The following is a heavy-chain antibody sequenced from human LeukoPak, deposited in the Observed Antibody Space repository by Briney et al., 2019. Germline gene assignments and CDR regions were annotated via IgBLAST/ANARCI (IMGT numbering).Heavy chain of an antibody. D-gene: IGHD3-22*01. CDR3: ARGRYYDSGGYDEAFDI. Sequence: ASVKVSCKASDYTFSSYGISWVRQAPGQGLEWMGWISGYNGNTKYAQNLQGRVTMTTDTSTTTAYVELRSLRSDDTAVYYCARGRYYDSGGYDEAFDIWGQGTAVTVSS. J-gene: IGHJ3*02. V-gene: IGHV1-18*01. CDR2: ISGYNGNT. CDR1: DYTFSSYG.